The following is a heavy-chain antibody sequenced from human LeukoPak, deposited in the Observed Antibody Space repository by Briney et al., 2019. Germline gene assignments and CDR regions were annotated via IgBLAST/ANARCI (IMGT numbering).Heavy chain of an antibody. D-gene: IGHD6-19*01. CDR1: GFTFSSYS. V-gene: IGHV3-30*18. CDR3: AKDQWTLDY. Sequence: GGSLRLSCAASGFTFSSYSMNWVRQAPGKGLEWVAVISYDGSNKYYADSVKGRFTISRDNSKNTLYLQMNSLRAEDTAVYYCAKDQWTLDYWSQGTLVTVSS. CDR2: ISYDGSNK. J-gene: IGHJ4*02.